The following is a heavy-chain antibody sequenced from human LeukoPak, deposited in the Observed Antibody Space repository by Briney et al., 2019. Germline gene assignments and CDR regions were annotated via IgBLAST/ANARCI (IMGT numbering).Heavy chain of an antibody. CDR1: GFTFSSYN. J-gene: IGHJ6*03. CDR2: IGSSNSTI. Sequence: GGSLRLSCAASGFTFSSYNWNLVRQAPGKGLEWVSYIGSSNSTIYYADSVKGRFTISRDNARHSLYLQMNNLRAEDTAMYYCARGTWGGYSYGLNYYYMDVWGKGTTVTVSS. CDR3: ARGTWGGYSYGLNYYYMDV. V-gene: IGHV3-48*01. D-gene: IGHD5-18*01.